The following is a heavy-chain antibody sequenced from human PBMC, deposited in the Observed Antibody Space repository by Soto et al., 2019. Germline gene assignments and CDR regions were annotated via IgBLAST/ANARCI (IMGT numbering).Heavy chain of an antibody. D-gene: IGHD3-16*02. V-gene: IGHV1-69*06. CDR1: GGTFSSYA. CDR3: ASVMITFGGVIDHLLAY. J-gene: IGHJ4*02. Sequence: QVQLVQSGAEVKKPGSSVKVSCKASGGTFSSYAISWVRQAPGQGLEWMGGIITIFGTANYAQKFQGRVTITADKPPSTAYMELSSLRYEDTAVYYCASVMITFGGVIDHLLAYWGQGNLVTVSS. CDR2: IITIFGTA.